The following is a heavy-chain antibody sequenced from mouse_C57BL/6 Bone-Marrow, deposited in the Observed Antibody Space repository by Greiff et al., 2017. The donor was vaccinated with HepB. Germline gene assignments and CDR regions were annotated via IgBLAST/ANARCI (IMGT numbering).Heavy chain of an antibody. D-gene: IGHD2-10*02. CDR3: ARLPYGNYFYWYFDV. CDR1: GFTFSDYG. V-gene: IGHV5-15*01. Sequence: EAKLVESGGGLVQPGGSLKLSCAASGFTFSDYGMAWVRQAPRKGPEWVAFISNLAYSIYYADTVTGRFTISRENAKNTLYLEMSSLRSEDTAMYYCARLPYGNYFYWYFDVWGTGTTVTVSS. J-gene: IGHJ1*03. CDR2: ISNLAYSI.